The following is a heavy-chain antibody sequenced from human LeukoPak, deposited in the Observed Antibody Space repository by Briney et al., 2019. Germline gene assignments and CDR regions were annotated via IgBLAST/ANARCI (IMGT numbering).Heavy chain of an antibody. V-gene: IGHV4-39*01. D-gene: IGHD3-22*01. Sequence: SETLSLTCTVSVGSISSSSYYWGWIRQPPGKGLEWIGSIYYSGSTYYNPSLKSRVTISVDTSKHQFSLKLSSVTAADTAVYYCAVGGYGFNKRNFDYWGQGTLVTVSS. CDR2: IYYSGST. CDR1: VGSISSSSYY. J-gene: IGHJ4*02. CDR3: AVGGYGFNKRNFDY.